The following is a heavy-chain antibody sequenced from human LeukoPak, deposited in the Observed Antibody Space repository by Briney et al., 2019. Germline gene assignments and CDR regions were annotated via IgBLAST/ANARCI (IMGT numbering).Heavy chain of an antibody. CDR3: ERDGDGDYADH. CDR2: IYFSGST. CDR1: GASISGSNYF. V-gene: IGHV4-39*07. D-gene: IGHD4-17*01. Sequence: SETLSVTCAVAGASISGSNYFWGWIRQPPGKGLEWIGSIYFSGSTVYNPSLKSRVTISLDTSQNQFSLRLSSVTAADTAVYYCERDGDGDYADHWGQGTLVTVSS. J-gene: IGHJ5*02.